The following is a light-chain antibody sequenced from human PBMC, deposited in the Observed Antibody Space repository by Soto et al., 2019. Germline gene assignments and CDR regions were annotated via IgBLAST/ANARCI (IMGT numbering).Light chain of an antibody. CDR2: GAS. CDR3: QQYGSSPSP. Sequence: EIVLTQSPGTLSLSPGERATLSCRASQSVSSSYLAWYQQKPGQAPRLLIYGASSRATGIPDRFSGSGSGTDFTLTISRLEPEDLAVYYCQQYGSSPSPFGPGTKVDIK. V-gene: IGKV3-20*01. CDR1: QSVSSSY. J-gene: IGKJ3*01.